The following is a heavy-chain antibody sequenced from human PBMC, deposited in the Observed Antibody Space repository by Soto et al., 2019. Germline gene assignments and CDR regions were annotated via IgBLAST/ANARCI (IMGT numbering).Heavy chain of an antibody. D-gene: IGHD3-22*01. CDR3: ARDTDSSGYYAFDI. Sequence: SETLSLTCTVSGGSISSGGYYWSWIRQHPGKGLEWIGYIYYSGSTYYNPSLKSRVTISVDTSKNQFSLKLSSVTAADTAVYYCARDTDSSGYYAFDIWGQGTMVTVSS. J-gene: IGHJ3*02. V-gene: IGHV4-31*03. CDR1: GGSISSGGYY. CDR2: IYYSGST.